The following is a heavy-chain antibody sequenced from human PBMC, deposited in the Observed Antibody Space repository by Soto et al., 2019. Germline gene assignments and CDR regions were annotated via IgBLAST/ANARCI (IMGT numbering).Heavy chain of an antibody. J-gene: IGHJ3*02. CDR1: GYTFTRYG. CDR2: ISTYNGNT. CDR3: ARAPGYSTARGAFDI. D-gene: IGHD6-13*01. Sequence: QVQLEQSGAEVKKPGASVKVSCKASGYTFTRYGITWVRQAPGQGLEWMGRISTYNGNTNYAQKLQGRVTMTADTSTTTAYMELRSLTSDDTAVYYCARAPGYSTARGAFDIWGQGTMVTVSS. V-gene: IGHV1-18*01.